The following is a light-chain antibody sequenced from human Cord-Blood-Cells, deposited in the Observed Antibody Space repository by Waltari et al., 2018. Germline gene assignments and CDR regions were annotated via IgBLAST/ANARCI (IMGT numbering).Light chain of an antibody. Sequence: QSALTQPASVSGSPGQSITISCTGTSSDVGGYNYVSWYQQHPGKAPKLMLYDVSNRPPGVSNRFSGSKSGNTASLTISGLQAEDEADYYCSSYTSSSTLLYVFGTGTKVTVL. CDR3: SSYTSSSTLLYV. CDR2: DVS. CDR1: SSDVGGYNY. V-gene: IGLV2-14*03. J-gene: IGLJ1*01.